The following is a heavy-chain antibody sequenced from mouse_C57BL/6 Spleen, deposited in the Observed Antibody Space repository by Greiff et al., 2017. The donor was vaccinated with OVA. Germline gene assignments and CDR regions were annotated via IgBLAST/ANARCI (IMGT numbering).Heavy chain of an antibody. D-gene: IGHD3-3*01. CDR1: GYTFTDYE. Sequence: VQLQQSGAELVRPGASVTLSCKASGYTFTDYEMHWVKQTPVHGLEWIGAIDPETGGTAYNQKFKGKAILTADKSSSTAYMELRSLTSEGAAVYYCTRGGLPEAKDYWGQGTSVTVSS. CDR2: IDPETGGT. J-gene: IGHJ4*01. V-gene: IGHV1-15*01. CDR3: TRGGLPEAKDY.